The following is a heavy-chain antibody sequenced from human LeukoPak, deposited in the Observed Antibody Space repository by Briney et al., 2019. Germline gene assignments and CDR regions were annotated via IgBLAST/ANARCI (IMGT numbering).Heavy chain of an antibody. CDR1: GGSISSYY. Sequence: PSETLSLTCTVSGGSISSYYWSWIRQPPGKGLEWIGTIYYSGSTKNNPSLKSRVTISVDTSKNQFSLNLNSVTAADTAVYYCATYTTSSGSFDPWGQGTLVTVSS. D-gene: IGHD2-2*02. CDR2: IYYSGST. J-gene: IGHJ5*02. V-gene: IGHV4-59*08. CDR3: ATYTTSSGSFDP.